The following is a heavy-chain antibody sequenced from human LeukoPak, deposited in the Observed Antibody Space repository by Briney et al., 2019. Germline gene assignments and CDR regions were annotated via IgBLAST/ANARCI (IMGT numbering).Heavy chain of an antibody. V-gene: IGHV6-1*01. Sequence: SQTLSLTCAISGDNVSSNSAAWNWIRQSPSRGLEWLGRTYYRSKWYNDYAVSVKSRITINPDTSKNQFSLQLNSVTPEDTAVYYCARGEYGDGYYYYYGMDVWGQGTTVTVSS. CDR3: ARGEYGDGYYYYYGMDV. CDR2: TYYRSKWYN. J-gene: IGHJ6*02. D-gene: IGHD4-17*01. CDR1: GDNVSSNSAA.